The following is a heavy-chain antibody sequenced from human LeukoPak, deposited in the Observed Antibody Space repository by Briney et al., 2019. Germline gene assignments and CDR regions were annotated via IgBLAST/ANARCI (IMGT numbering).Heavy chain of an antibody. CDR1: GGSISSYY. J-gene: IGHJ4*02. Sequence: SETLSLTCTVSGGSISSYYWSWIRQPAGKGLEWIGRIYTSGSTNYNPSLKSRVNMSVDTSKNQISLKLSSVTAADTAVYYCAREIGDYYDSSGYRTYYFDYWGQGTLVTVSS. CDR2: IYTSGST. CDR3: AREIGDYYDSSGYRTYYFDY. D-gene: IGHD3-22*01. V-gene: IGHV4-4*07.